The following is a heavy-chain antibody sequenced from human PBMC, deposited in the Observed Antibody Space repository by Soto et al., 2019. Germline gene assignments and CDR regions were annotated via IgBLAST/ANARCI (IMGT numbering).Heavy chain of an antibody. J-gene: IGHJ4*02. Sequence: GASVKVSCKASGYTFTSYYMHWVRQAPGQGLEWMGIINPSGGSTSYAQKFQGRVTMTRDTSTSTVYMELSSLRSEDTAVYYCASSLVYAAVGYQLGYWGERTPVTVCS. CDR1: GYTFTSYY. CDR3: ASSLVYAAVGYQLGY. D-gene: IGHD2-8*01. CDR2: INPSGGST. V-gene: IGHV1-46*01.